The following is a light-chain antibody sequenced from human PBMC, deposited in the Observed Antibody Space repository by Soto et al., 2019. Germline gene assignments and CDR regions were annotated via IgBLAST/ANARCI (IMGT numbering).Light chain of an antibody. Sequence: QAVVTQVPSLTVSPGGTVTLTCGSSTGAVTSDLHPNWFQQKPGQAPMALIYSTSNKHSWTPARFSGSLLGCKAALTVSGVQPEDEAEYYCLLYLSCPYVFGTGTKVTVL. CDR3: LLYLSCPYV. V-gene: IGLV7-43*01. CDR1: TGAVTSDLH. CDR2: STS. J-gene: IGLJ1*01.